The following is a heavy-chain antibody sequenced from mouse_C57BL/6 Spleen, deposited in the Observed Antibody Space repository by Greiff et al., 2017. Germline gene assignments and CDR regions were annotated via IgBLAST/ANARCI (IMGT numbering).Heavy chain of an antibody. CDR3: ARGRVTNYGNYDYFDY. CDR1: GYTFTSCW. J-gene: IGHJ2*01. V-gene: IGHV1-52*01. D-gene: IGHD2-1*01. Sequence: QVQLQQPGAELVRPGSSVKLSCKASGYTFTSCWMHWVKQRPIQGLEWIGNIDPSDSETHYNQKFKDKATLTVDKSSSTAYMQLSSLTSEDSAVYYCARGRVTNYGNYDYFDYWGQGTTLTVSS. CDR2: IDPSDSET.